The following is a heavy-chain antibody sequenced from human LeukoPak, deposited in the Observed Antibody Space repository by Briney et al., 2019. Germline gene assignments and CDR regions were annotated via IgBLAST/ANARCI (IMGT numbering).Heavy chain of an antibody. CDR2: IKEDGSEK. Sequence: GGSLRLSCAASGFTYSSHWMSWVRQAPGKGLEWVGNIKEDGSEKYYAGSVKGRFTISRDNAKNSLYLQMNSLRAEDTAVYYCAKRWFGAELIDYWGQGTLVTVSS. CDR1: GFTYSSHW. J-gene: IGHJ4*02. D-gene: IGHD3-10*01. CDR3: AKRWFGAELIDY. V-gene: IGHV3-7*03.